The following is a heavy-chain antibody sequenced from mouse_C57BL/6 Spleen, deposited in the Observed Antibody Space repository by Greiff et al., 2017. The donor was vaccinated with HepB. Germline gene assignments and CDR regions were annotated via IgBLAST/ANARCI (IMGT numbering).Heavy chain of an antibody. D-gene: IGHD1-1*01. CDR3: TREDTTVVPSYFDY. J-gene: IGHJ2*01. CDR2: ISSGGDYI. V-gene: IGHV5-9-1*02. CDR1: GFTFSSYA. Sequence: EVKLVESGEGLVKPGGSLKLSCAASGFTFSSYAMSWVRRTPEKRLEWVAYISSGGDYIYYADTVKGRFTISRDNARNTLYLQMSSLKSEDTAMYYCTREDTTVVPSYFDYWGQGTTLTVSS.